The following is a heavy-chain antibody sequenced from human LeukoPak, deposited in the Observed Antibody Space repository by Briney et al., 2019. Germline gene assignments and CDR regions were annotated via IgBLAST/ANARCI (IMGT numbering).Heavy chain of an antibody. CDR3: AKESLLLRGPLLIYYFDF. V-gene: IGHV3-23*01. CDR1: GFTFSSYG. Sequence: PGGTLRLSCAASGFTFSSYGMSWVRQAPGRGLEWVSSVSGGDPTTYYSDSVKGRFTISRDNSKNTLYLQMNSLRAEDTAIYYCAKESLLLRGPLLIYYFDFWGQGTLVTVSS. J-gene: IGHJ4*02. D-gene: IGHD3-10*01. CDR2: VSGGDPTT.